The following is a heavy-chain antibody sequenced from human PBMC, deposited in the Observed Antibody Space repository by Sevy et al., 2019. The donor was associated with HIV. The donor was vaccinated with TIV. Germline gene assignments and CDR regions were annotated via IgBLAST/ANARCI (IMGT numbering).Heavy chain of an antibody. V-gene: IGHV4-34*01. CDR2: INHREVT. D-gene: IGHD3-3*01. J-gene: IGHJ4*02. Sequence: SETLSLTCTVYSGSFSDFYWNWIRQSPGKGLEWIGEINHREVTNYNPSLKSRVTISADASNRQFSLKLTSVTAADTAVYYCARFDTKIKIFGVPRGAYWGPGTLVTVSS. CDR3: ARFDTKIKIFGVPRGAY. CDR1: SGSFSDFY.